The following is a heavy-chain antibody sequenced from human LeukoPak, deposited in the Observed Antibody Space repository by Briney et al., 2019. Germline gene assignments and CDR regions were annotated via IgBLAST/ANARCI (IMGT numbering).Heavy chain of an antibody. V-gene: IGHV3-48*01. J-gene: IGHJ4*02. Sequence: GGSLRLSCAASGFTFSSYSMNWVRQAPGKGLEWVSYISSSSSTIYYADSVKGRFTISRDNAKNSLYLQMNSLRAEDTAVYYCAKDRVGIAARPDYFDYWGQGTLVTVSS. CDR1: GFTFSSYS. CDR3: AKDRVGIAARPDYFDY. CDR2: ISSSSSTI. D-gene: IGHD6-6*01.